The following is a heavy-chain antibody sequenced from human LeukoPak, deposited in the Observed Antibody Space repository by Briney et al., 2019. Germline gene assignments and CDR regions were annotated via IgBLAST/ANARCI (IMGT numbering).Heavy chain of an antibody. CDR3: AKESHPRLGWDVWGSYDS. D-gene: IGHD3-16*01. CDR2: ISGSGGRT. Sequence: GGSLRLSCAASGFSFRKYAMSWVRQAPGKGLEWVSAISGSGGRTYYADSVKGRFTISRDNSKNTLYLQMNSLRAEDTAVYYCAKESHPRLGWDVWGSYDSWGQGTLVTVSS. V-gene: IGHV3-23*01. CDR1: GFSFRKYA. J-gene: IGHJ4*02.